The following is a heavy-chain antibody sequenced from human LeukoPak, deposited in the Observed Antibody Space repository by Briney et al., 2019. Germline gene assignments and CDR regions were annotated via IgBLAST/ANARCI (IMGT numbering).Heavy chain of an antibody. CDR3: ARGDDISPGRVLEY. J-gene: IGHJ4*02. Sequence: GGSLRLSCVASAFTFSKHPMSWVRQAPGNGLELVSAINERGDITKYADSVMRRFTISRDNSKNTLYLQMNSLRAEDTAVYYSARGDDISPGRVLEYWGRGTLVTVSS. CDR2: INERGDIT. CDR1: AFTFSKHP. D-gene: IGHD3-9*01. V-gene: IGHV3-23*01.